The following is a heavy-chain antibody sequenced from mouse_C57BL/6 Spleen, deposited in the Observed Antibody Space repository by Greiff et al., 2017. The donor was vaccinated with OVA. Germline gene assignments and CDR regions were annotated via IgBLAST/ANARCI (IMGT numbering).Heavy chain of an antibody. D-gene: IGHD1-1*01. CDR1: GYAFTNYL. CDR3: ARGITTVVGVDY. CDR2: LNPGSGGT. V-gene: IGHV1-54*01. J-gene: IGHJ2*01. Sequence: QVQLKESGAELVRPGTSVKVSCKASGYAFTNYLIEWVKQRPGQGLEWIGVLNPGSGGTNYNEKFKGKATLTADKSSSTAYMQLSSLTSEDSAVYFCARGITTVVGVDYWGQGTTLTVSS.